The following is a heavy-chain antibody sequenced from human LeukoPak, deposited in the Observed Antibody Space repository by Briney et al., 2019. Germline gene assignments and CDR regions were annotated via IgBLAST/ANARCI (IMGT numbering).Heavy chain of an antibody. CDR3: ARDVLEALDY. Sequence: SQTLSLTCTVSGGSISSGSYYWSWIRQPAGKGLEWIGRIYTSGSTNYNPSLKGRVTISVDTSKNQFSLKLSSVTAADTAVYYCARDVLEALDYWGQGTLVTVSS. J-gene: IGHJ4*02. V-gene: IGHV4-61*02. D-gene: IGHD1-1*01. CDR1: GGSISSGSYY. CDR2: IYTSGST.